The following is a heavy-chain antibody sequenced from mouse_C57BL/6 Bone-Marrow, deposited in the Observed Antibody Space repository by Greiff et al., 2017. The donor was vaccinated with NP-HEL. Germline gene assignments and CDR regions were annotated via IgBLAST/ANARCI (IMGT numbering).Heavy chain of an antibody. CDR2: IYPRSGNT. D-gene: IGHD1-1*01. V-gene: IGHV1-81*01. CDR3: ARGVITTVASDY. J-gene: IGHJ2*01. Sequence: QVQLKESGAELARPGASVKLSCKASGYTFTSYGISWVKQRTGQGLEWIGEIYPRSGNTYYNEKFKGKATLTADKSSSTAYMELRSLTSEDSAVYFCARGVITTVASDYWGQGTTLTVSS. CDR1: GYTFTSYG.